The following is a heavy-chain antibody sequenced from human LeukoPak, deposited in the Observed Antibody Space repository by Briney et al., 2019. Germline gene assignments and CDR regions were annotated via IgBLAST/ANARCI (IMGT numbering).Heavy chain of an antibody. CDR3: ARYYGVDIDY. V-gene: IGHV3-48*03. D-gene: IGHD3-10*01. CDR2: ISSSGSTI. Sequence: GGSLRLSCAASGFTFSSYEMNWVRQAPGKGLEWVSYISSSGSTIYYADSVKGRFTISRDNAKNSLHLQMNSLRAEDTAVYYCARYYGVDIDYWGQGTLVTVSS. CDR1: GFTFSSYE. J-gene: IGHJ4*02.